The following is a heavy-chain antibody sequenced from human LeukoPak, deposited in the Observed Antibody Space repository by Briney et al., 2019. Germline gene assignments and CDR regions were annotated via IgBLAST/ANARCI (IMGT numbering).Heavy chain of an antibody. CDR3: AKTVGVNFFDY. V-gene: IGHV3-23*01. CDR2: ISGSGVST. J-gene: IGHJ4*02. CDR1: RFTFGTYA. D-gene: IGHD1-26*01. Sequence: GGSLRLSCAASRFTFGTYAMSWVRRAPGKGLEWVSRISGSGVSTFYADSVKGRFTISRDNSKNTLYLQMHSLRGEDTAMYYCAKTVGVNFFDYWGQGTLVTVSS.